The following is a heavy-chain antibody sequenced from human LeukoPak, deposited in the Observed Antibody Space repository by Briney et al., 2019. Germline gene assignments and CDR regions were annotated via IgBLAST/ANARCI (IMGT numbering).Heavy chain of an antibody. CDR1: GGSFSGYY. J-gene: IGHJ4*02. D-gene: IGHD4-23*01. V-gene: IGHV4-34*01. CDR3: ARGGGNTRNFDY. CDR2: INHSGST. Sequence: PSETLSLTCAVYGGSFSGYYWSWIRQPPGKGLEWIGEINHSGSTNYNPSLKSRVTISVDTSKNQFSLKLSSVTAADTAVYYCARGGGNTRNFDYWGQGTLVTVSS.